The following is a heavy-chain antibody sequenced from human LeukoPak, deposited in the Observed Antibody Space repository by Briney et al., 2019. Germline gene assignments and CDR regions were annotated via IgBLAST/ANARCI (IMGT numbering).Heavy chain of an antibody. Sequence: ASVKVSCKASGYTFTGYYMYWVRQAPRQGLEYMGRINLKSGGTKYAQNFQGRVTMTRDTSISTAYMELTRLRSDDTAVYYCARAFASIVVASFDPWGQGTLVTVSS. J-gene: IGHJ5*02. CDR2: INLKSGGT. D-gene: IGHD2-15*01. CDR3: ARAFASIVVASFDP. CDR1: GYTFTGYY. V-gene: IGHV1-2*06.